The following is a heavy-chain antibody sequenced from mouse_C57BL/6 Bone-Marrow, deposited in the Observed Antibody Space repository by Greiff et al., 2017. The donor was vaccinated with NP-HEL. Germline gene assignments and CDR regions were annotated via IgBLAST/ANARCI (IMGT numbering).Heavy chain of an antibody. Sequence: QVQLQQSGAELVRPGTSVKVSCKASGYAFTNYLIEWVKQRPGQGLEWIGVINPGSGGTNYNEKFKGKATLTADKSSSTAYMQLSSLTSEDSAVYFCARLAQARAMDYWGQGTSVTVSS. CDR2: INPGSGGT. CDR3: ARLAQARAMDY. D-gene: IGHD3-2*02. J-gene: IGHJ4*01. CDR1: GYAFTNYL. V-gene: IGHV1-54*01.